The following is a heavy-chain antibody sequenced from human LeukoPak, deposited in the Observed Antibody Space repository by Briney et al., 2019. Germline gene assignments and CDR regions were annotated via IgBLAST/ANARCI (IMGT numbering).Heavy chain of an antibody. J-gene: IGHJ4*02. Sequence: GGSLRLSCAASGFNFDDHAMHWVRQVPGKGLEWVSGISGNSGSGGYADSVKGRFTISRDNAKNSLHLQMNSLRAEDTALYYCTKGSGSWVDYWGQGTLVTVSS. CDR1: GFNFDDHA. CDR3: TKGSGSWVDY. V-gene: IGHV3-9*01. CDR2: ISGNSGSG. D-gene: IGHD2-15*01.